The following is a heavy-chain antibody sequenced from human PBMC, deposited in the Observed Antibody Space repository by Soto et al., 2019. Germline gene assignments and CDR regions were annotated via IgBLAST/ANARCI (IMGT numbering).Heavy chain of an antibody. V-gene: IGHV4-31*03. Sequence: SETLSHTCTVSGGSISSGGYYWRWIRQHPGKGLEWIGYIYYSGSTYYNPSLKSRVTISVDTPKNQFSLKLSSVTAADTAVYYCAKDSSFLEWLLYNFDYWGQGTLVTVSS. CDR2: IYYSGST. CDR1: GGSISSGGYY. CDR3: AKDSSFLEWLLYNFDY. D-gene: IGHD3-3*01. J-gene: IGHJ4*02.